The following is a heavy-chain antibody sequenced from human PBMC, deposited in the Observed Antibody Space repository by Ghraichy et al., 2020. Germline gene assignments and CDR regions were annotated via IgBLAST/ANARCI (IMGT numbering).Heavy chain of an antibody. CDR2: ISYDGSNK. J-gene: IGHJ6*02. CDR3: ARELTGTTFLYYGMDV. V-gene: IGHV3-30-3*01. CDR1: GFTFSSYA. Sequence: GGSLRLSCAASGFTFSSYAMHWVRQAPGKGLEWLAVISYDGSNKYYADSVKGRFTISRDNSKNTLYLQMNSLRAEDTAVYYCARELTGTTFLYYGMDVWGQGTTVTVSS. D-gene: IGHD1-7*01.